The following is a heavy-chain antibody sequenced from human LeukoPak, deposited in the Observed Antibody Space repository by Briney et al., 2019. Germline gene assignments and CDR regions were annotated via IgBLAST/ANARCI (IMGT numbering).Heavy chain of an antibody. D-gene: IGHD5-18*01. J-gene: IGHJ4*02. CDR2: IYYSGIT. Sequence: RSDTLSLTCTVSGGYISSYYWSWLRQPPGKGLESIGYIYYSGITNYKPPLQSRVTISVDPPKHHFSPKLRSVTPADTAVYYCARVPAMGSLRADYWGQGTLVTVSS. CDR3: ARVPAMGSLRADY. V-gene: IGHV4-59*07. CDR1: GGYISSYY.